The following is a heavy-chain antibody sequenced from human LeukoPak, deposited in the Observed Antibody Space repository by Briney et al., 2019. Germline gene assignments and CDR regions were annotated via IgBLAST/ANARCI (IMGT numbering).Heavy chain of an antibody. Sequence: PSETLPLTCGVSGYSICSGYHWGWIRQPPGKGLEWLGNVFQSGSTYYNPSLKSRVTISVDTSKNQFSLKLSSVTAADTAVYYCARERSSSWFIEFWGQGILVAVSS. CDR1: GYSICSGYH. V-gene: IGHV4-38-2*02. J-gene: IGHJ4*02. CDR2: VFQSGST. D-gene: IGHD6-13*01. CDR3: ARERSSSWFIEF.